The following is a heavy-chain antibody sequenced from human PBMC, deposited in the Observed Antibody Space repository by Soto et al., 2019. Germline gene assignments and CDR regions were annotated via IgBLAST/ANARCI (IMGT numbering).Heavy chain of an antibody. CDR1: GYTFTSYD. CDR3: ARRAETNGWNGFGADKYYFDF. Sequence: ASVKVSCKASGYTFTSYDIYWVRQATGQGLEWMGWMNPNTGNSGYAQKFQGRVTMTSDTSITTAHMELSSLRSDDTAVYYCARRAETNGWNGFGADKYYFDFWGQRTLVTVSS. J-gene: IGHJ4*02. V-gene: IGHV1-8*01. D-gene: IGHD1-1*01. CDR2: MNPNTGNS.